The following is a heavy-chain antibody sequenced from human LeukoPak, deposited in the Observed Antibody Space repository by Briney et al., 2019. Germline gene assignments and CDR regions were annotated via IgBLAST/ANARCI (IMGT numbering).Heavy chain of an antibody. Sequence: SETLSLTCTVSGGSISSYYWSWIRQPAGKGLEWIGRIYTSGSTNYNPSLKSRVTMSVDTSKNQFSLKLSSVTAADTAVYYCARDEDFWSGYYPSYGMDVWGQGTTVTVSS. CDR2: IYTSGST. V-gene: IGHV4-4*07. CDR3: ARDEDFWSGYYPSYGMDV. CDR1: GGSISSYY. J-gene: IGHJ6*02. D-gene: IGHD3-3*01.